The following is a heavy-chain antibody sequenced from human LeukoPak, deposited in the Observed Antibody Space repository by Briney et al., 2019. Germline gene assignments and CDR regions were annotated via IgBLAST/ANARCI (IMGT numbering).Heavy chain of an antibody. CDR1: GYTFTSYG. V-gene: IGHV1-18*01. J-gene: IGHJ5*02. CDR3: ARFADGSGSYYVGWFDP. Sequence: GASVKVSCKASGYTFTSYGISWVRQAPGQGLEWMGWISAYNGNTNYAQKLQGRVTMTTDTSTSTAYMELRSLRSDDTAVYYCARFADGSGSYYVGWFDPWGQGTLVTVSS. D-gene: IGHD3-10*01. CDR2: ISAYNGNT.